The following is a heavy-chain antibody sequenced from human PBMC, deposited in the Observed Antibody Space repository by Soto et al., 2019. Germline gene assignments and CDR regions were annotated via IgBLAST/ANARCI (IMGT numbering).Heavy chain of an antibody. D-gene: IGHD2-15*01. CDR1: GFSLSTTGVA. CDR2: IYWDDDK. Sequence: QITLKESGPTLVKPTQTLTLTCSFSGFSLSTTGVAVGWIRQPQGKALECLVLIYWDDDKRYSPSLKSRLTITRDTSKNQVVLTMTDMDPVDTATYYCAHRVDYRGSWNTGYFDYWGQGTMVTVSS. V-gene: IGHV2-5*02. CDR3: AHRVDYRGSWNTGYFDY. J-gene: IGHJ4*02.